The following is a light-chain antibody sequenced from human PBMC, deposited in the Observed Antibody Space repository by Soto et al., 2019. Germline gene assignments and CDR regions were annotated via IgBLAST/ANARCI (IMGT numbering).Light chain of an antibody. Sequence: IVLSQSPGTLSLSPGQSATLSCRASHSVTGRFLAWNHHKPGQSPRLLLYVASSRATGIPERFSGDGSGTDFTLTICRLEPDDFAIYFCQQYAASSPTFGGGTKVEIK. V-gene: IGKV3-20*01. CDR1: HSVTGRF. CDR2: VAS. J-gene: IGKJ4*01. CDR3: QQYAASSPT.